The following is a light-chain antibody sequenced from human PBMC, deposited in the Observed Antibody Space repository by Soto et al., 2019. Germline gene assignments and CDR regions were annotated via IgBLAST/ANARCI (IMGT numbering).Light chain of an antibody. Sequence: QSVLTQPPSVSGAPGQRVTISCTGSSNDIGGYEYVSWYQQHPGKAPTLIIYHVAQRPSGVPDRFSASKSGTTASLTISGLQAEDEAEYFCCSYAAGQTLVFGGGTQLTVL. CDR1: SNDIGGYEY. CDR2: HVA. V-gene: IGLV2-11*01. CDR3: CSYAAGQTLV. J-gene: IGLJ2*01.